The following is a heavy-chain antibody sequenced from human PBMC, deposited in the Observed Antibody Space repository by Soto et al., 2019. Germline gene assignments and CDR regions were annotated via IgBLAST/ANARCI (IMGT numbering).Heavy chain of an antibody. J-gene: IGHJ6*02. V-gene: IGHV4-4*02. Sequence: SETLSLTCAVSGGSISSSNWCSWVRQPPGKGLEWIGEIYHSGSTNYNPSLKSRVTISVDKSKNQFSLKLSSVTAADTAVYYCARAPITGNYYYYGMDVWGQGTTVTVSS. CDR3: ARAPITGNYYYYGMDV. D-gene: IGHD1-20*01. CDR2: IYHSGST. CDR1: GGSISSSNW.